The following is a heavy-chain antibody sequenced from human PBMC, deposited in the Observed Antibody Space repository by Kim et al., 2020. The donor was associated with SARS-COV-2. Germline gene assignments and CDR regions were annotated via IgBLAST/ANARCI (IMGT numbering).Heavy chain of an antibody. Sequence: SVKVSCKASGGTFSSYAISWVRQAPGQGLEWMGGIIPIFGTANYAQKFQGRVTITADESTSTAYMELSSLRSEDTAVYYCAREDTFKRSDYYYGMDVWGQGTTVTVSS. V-gene: IGHV1-69*13. D-gene: IGHD5-18*01. CDR3: AREDTFKRSDYYYGMDV. CDR1: GGTFSSYA. J-gene: IGHJ6*02. CDR2: IIPIFGTA.